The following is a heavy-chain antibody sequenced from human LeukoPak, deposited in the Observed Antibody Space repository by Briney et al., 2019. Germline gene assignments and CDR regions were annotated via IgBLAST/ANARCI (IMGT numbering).Heavy chain of an antibody. D-gene: IGHD2-8*01. V-gene: IGHV4-38-2*02. J-gene: IGHJ4*02. CDR2: IYHSGST. CDR3: ARDLLGYCTNGVCYTGFDY. Sequence: SETLSLTCTVSGGSISSYYWGWIRQPPGKGLEWIGSIYHSGSTYYNPSLKSRVTISVDTSKNQFSLKLSSVTAADTAVYYCARDLLGYCTNGVCYTGFDYWGQGTLVTVSS. CDR1: GGSISSYY.